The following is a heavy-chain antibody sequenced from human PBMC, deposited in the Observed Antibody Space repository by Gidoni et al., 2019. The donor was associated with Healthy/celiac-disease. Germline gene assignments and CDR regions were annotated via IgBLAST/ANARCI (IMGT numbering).Heavy chain of an antibody. V-gene: IGHV3-48*02. CDR2: ISSSISTI. D-gene: IGHD3-10*01. Sequence: EVQLVESGGGLVQPGGSLRLSWAASGFTFSSYSMNWVRQAPGKGLEWVSYISSSISTIYYADSVKGRFTISRDNAKNSLYLQMNSLRDEDTAVYYCARDGLWFGELKGGYYYGMDVWGQGTTVTVSS. CDR1: GFTFSSYS. J-gene: IGHJ6*02. CDR3: ARDGLWFGELKGGYYYGMDV.